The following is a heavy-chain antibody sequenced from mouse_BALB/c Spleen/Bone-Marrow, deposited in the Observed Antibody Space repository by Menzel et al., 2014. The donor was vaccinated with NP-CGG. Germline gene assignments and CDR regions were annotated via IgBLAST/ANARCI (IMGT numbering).Heavy chain of an antibody. D-gene: IGHD2-14*01. V-gene: IGHV1-67*01. CDR3: AREVRAPWYAMDY. CDR2: ISTYNGNT. Sequence: VKLLESGPEVVRPGVSVKISCKGSGYTFTDYAMHWVKQSHAKSLEWIGVISTYNGNTNYNQKFKGKATVTVDKSSSTAYMELARLTSEDSTIYYCAREVRAPWYAMDYWGQGTSVTVSS. CDR1: GYTFTDYA. J-gene: IGHJ4*01.